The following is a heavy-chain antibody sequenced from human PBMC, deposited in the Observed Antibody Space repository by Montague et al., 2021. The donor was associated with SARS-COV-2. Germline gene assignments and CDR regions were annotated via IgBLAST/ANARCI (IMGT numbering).Heavy chain of an antibody. V-gene: IGHV4-34*01. D-gene: IGHD3-22*01. CDR2: INHSGST. CDR1: GGSFSDYY. CDR3: ARGAPTISMIVVVFTGAGWYFDL. Sequence: SETLSLICAVHGGSFSDYYWSWIRQPPGKGLEWIGEINHSGSTNYNPSLKSRVTISVDTSKNQFSLKLSSVTAADTAVYYCARGAPTISMIVVVFTGAGWYFDLWGRGTLVTVSS. J-gene: IGHJ2*01.